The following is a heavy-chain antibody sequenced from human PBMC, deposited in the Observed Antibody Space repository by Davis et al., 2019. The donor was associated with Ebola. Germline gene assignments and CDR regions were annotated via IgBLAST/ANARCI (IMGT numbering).Heavy chain of an antibody. CDR2: IYTGDSDT. D-gene: IGHD1-20*01. CDR3: ASLRRTITGMDDGFDL. J-gene: IGHJ3*01. CDR1: GNSFSSYW. V-gene: IGHV5-51*01. Sequence: GESLKISCQDSGNSFSSYWIAWVRQMPGKGLEWMGIIYTGDSDTRISPSFRGRVTISADKSTRTAYLQWGSLRASDTAMYYCASLRRTITGMDDGFDLWGQGTMVTVSS.